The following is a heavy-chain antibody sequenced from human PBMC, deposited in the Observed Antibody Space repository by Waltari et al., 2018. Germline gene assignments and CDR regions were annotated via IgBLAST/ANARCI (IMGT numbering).Heavy chain of an antibody. J-gene: IGHJ4*02. CDR3: AREGNYNYFDY. CDR2: MSSSGSTI. CDR1: GFTFSSYE. Sequence: EVQLVESGGGLVQPGGSLRLSCAASGFTFSSYEMNWVRQAPGKGLEWGSYMSSSGSTIYYADSVKGRFTISRDNAKNSLYLQMNSLRAEDTAVYYCAREGNYNYFDYWGQGTLVTVSS. V-gene: IGHV3-48*03. D-gene: IGHD1-7*01.